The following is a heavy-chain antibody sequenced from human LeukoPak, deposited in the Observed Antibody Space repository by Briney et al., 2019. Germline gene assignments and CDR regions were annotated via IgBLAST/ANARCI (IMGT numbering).Heavy chain of an antibody. Sequence: GGSLRLSCAASGFTVSSNYMSWVRQAPGKGLEWVSVIYSGGSTYYADSVKGRFTISRDNSKNTLYLQMNSLRAEDTALYYCARGGRSYYYDTSGYPERYWGQGTLVTVSS. D-gene: IGHD3-22*01. CDR1: GFTVSSNY. CDR2: IYSGGST. V-gene: IGHV3-66*01. J-gene: IGHJ4*02. CDR3: ARGGRSYYYDTSGYPERY.